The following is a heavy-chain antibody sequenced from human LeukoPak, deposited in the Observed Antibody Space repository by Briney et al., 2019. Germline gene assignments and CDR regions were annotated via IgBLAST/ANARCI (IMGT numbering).Heavy chain of an antibody. V-gene: IGHV3-7*01. J-gene: IGHJ4*02. CDR3: ASGRQLGY. CDR2: IKQDGSEK. CDR1: GFTFSNYW. Sequence: PGGSLRLSCAASGFTFSNYWMSWVRQAPGKGLEWVANIKQDGSEKYYVDSVKGRLTISRDNDKNSLYLQMNSLRAEDAAVYYCASGRQLGYWGQGTLVTVSS. D-gene: IGHD6-13*01.